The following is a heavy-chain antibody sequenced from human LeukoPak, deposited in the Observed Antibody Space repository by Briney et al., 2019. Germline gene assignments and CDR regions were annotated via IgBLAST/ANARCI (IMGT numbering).Heavy chain of an antibody. CDR3: ARAPDYYDSSGYYYFDY. V-gene: IGHV3-23*01. Sequence: GGSLRLSFAASGFTFSSYAMSWVRQAPGKGLEWVSAISGSGGSTYYADSVKGRFTISRDNSKNTLYLQMNSLRAEDTAVYYCARAPDYYDSSGYYYFDYWGQGTLVTVSS. CDR2: ISGSGGST. J-gene: IGHJ4*02. CDR1: GFTFSSYA. D-gene: IGHD3-22*01.